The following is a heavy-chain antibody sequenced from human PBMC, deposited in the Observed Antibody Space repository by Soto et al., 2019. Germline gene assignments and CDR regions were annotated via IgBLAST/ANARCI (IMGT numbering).Heavy chain of an antibody. CDR1: GGTFSSYA. J-gene: IGHJ3*02. D-gene: IGHD2-15*01. Sequence: SVKVSCKASGGTFSSYAISWVRQAPGQGLEWMGGIIPIFGTANYAQKFQGRVTITADESTSTAYMELSSLRSEDTAVYYCARGFTYSEAFDIWGQGTMVTVSS. V-gene: IGHV1-69*13. CDR3: ARGFTYSEAFDI. CDR2: IIPIFGTA.